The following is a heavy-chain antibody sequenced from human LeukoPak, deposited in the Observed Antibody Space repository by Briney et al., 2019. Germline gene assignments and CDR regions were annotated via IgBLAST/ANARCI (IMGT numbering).Heavy chain of an antibody. Sequence: GSLRLSCAASGFTFSSYAMSWVRQPPGKGLEWIGEIHHTGSTKYNPSFKSRVTISVDTSKNQFSLKLSSVTAADTAVYYCARRQLWDIYYYGMDVWGQGTTVTVSS. D-gene: IGHD5-18*01. CDR2: IHHTGST. J-gene: IGHJ6*02. CDR1: GFTFSSYA. V-gene: IGHV4-34*01. CDR3: ARRQLWDIYYYGMDV.